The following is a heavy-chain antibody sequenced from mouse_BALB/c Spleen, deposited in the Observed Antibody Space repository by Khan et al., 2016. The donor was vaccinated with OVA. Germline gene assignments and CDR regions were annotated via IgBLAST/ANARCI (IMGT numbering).Heavy chain of an antibody. CDR2: FYPGSDNA. Sequence: LEESGTELARPGASVKLSCKASGYTFTDYYINWMRQRTGQGLEWIGEFYPGSDNAYYNEKFKGKATLTADKSSSTAYMQLSSLTSEDSAVYFCAREWAAWFPYWGQGTLVTVSA. V-gene: IGHV1-77*01. CDR1: GYTFTDYY. J-gene: IGHJ3*01. CDR3: AREWAAWFPY.